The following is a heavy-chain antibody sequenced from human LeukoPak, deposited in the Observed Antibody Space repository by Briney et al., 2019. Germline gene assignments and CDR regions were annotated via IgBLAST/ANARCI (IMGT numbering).Heavy chain of an antibody. CDR1: GFTFSSYS. D-gene: IGHD4-17*01. V-gene: IGHV3-48*02. Sequence: GESLKISCAASGFTFSSYSMNWVRQAPGKGLEWVSYIGSGSTAIYYADSVKGRFTISRDNAKNSLYLQMNSLRDEGTAVYYCARVAVTTDYWGRGTLVTVSS. CDR3: ARVAVTTDY. CDR2: IGSGSTAI. J-gene: IGHJ4*02.